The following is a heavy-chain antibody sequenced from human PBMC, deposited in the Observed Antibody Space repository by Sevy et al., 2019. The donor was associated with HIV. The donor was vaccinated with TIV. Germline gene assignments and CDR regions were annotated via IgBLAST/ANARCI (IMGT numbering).Heavy chain of an antibody. CDR2: IWYDGSNK. CDR3: ARDSSSRFFDY. D-gene: IGHD6-13*01. J-gene: IGHJ4*02. V-gene: IGHV3-33*01. Sequence: GGSLRLSCAASGFTFSSYGMHWVRQAPGMGLEWVAVIWYDGSNKYYADSVKGRFTISRDNSKNTLYLQMNSLRAEDTAVYYCARDSSSRFFDYWGQGTLVTVSS. CDR1: GFTFSSYG.